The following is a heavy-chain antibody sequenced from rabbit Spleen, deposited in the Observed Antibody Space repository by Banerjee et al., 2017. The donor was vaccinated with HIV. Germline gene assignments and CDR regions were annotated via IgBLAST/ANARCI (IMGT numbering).Heavy chain of an antibody. D-gene: IGHD1-1*01. Sequence: QSLEESGGDLVKPGASLTLTCTASGVSFSASSYMCWVRQAPGKGLEWIACINIVTGKAVYASWAKGRFTISKPSSTTVTLQMTSLTAADTATYFCARDVDTIYFRFSLWGPGTLVTVS. J-gene: IGHJ4*01. V-gene: IGHV1S40*01. CDR1: GVSFSASSY. CDR2: INIVTGKA. CDR3: ARDVDTIYFRFSL.